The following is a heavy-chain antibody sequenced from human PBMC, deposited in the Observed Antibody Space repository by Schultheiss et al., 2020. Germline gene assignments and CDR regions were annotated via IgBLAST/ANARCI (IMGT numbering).Heavy chain of an antibody. CDR3: ASLGTVTNGAFDI. D-gene: IGHD4-17*01. Sequence: GGSLRLSCAASGFTFSSYAMHWVRQAPGKGLEWVAVISYDGSNKYYADSVKGRFTISRDNAKNSLYLQMNSLRAEDTAVYYCASLGTVTNGAFDIWGQGTMVTVSS. CDR1: GFTFSSYA. V-gene: IGHV3-30*07. J-gene: IGHJ3*02. CDR2: ISYDGSNK.